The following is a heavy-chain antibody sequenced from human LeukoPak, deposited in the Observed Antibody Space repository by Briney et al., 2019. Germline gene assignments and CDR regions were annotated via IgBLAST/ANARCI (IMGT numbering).Heavy chain of an antibody. V-gene: IGHV3-30-3*01. CDR1: GFTFSGYA. J-gene: IGHJ4*02. CDR3: PRGWPPDY. CDR2: ILYDGTNK. Sequence: PGRSLRLSCAASGFTFSGYAMQWVRQAPGKGLEWVAVILYDGTNKYYADSVKGRFTISRDNSKSTLYLQMDSLRPEDTAVYYCPRGWPPDYWGQGTLVTVSS. D-gene: IGHD5-24*01.